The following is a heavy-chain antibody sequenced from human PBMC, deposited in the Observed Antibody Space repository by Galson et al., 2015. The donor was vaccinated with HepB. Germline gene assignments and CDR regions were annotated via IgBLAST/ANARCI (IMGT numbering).Heavy chain of an antibody. CDR2: IREDGSEK. CDR3: VRGGRPTGRFDY. J-gene: IGHJ4*02. D-gene: IGHD2-8*02. Sequence: SLRLSCAASGFTFSWYWMTWVRQAPGEGLEWVANIREDGSEKSYVDSVKDRFTISRDNAKNCLYLQMNSLRAEDTAVYYCVRGGRPTGRFDYWGQQTQVTVSS. V-gene: IGHV3-7*01. CDR1: GFTFSWYW.